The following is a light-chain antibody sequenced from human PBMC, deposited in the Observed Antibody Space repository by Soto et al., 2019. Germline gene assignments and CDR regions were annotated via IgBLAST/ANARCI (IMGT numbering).Light chain of an antibody. CDR2: EVN. Sequence: QSALTQPASVSGSPGQSITISCTGTSSDVGSYNIVTWYQQHPGKAPKLMIYEVNKRPSGLSNRFSGSKSGNTASLTISGLQAEDEAVYYCSSYAGSSTFVVFGGGTQLTVL. CDR3: SSYAGSSTFVV. J-gene: IGLJ2*01. V-gene: IGLV2-23*02. CDR1: SSDVGSYNI.